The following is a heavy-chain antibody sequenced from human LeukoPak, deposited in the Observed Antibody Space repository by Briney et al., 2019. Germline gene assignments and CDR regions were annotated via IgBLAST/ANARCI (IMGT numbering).Heavy chain of an antibody. V-gene: IGHV4-31*03. D-gene: IGHD6-19*01. CDR1: GGSISSGGYS. CDR2: IYYSGST. J-gene: IGHJ3*02. Sequence: SQTLSLTCTVSGGSISSGGYSWSWIRQHPGKGLEWIGYIYYSGSTYYNLSLKSRVTISVDTSKNQFSLKLSSVTAADTAVYYCARAIAVAGLDIWGQGTIVTVSS. CDR3: ARAIAVAGLDI.